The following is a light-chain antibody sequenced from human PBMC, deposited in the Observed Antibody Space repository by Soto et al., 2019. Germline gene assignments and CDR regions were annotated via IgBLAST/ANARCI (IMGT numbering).Light chain of an antibody. CDR2: AAS. J-gene: IGKJ5*01. CDR1: QGISSW. V-gene: IGKV1-12*01. CDR3: QQANSFPPIT. Sequence: DIQMTQSPSSVSASVGDRVTITCRASQGISSWLARYQQKPGKAPKLLIYAASSLQSWVPSRFRRSGPGNDFTLTNSSLQAKDFATYFCQQANSFPPITFGQGTRLEIK.